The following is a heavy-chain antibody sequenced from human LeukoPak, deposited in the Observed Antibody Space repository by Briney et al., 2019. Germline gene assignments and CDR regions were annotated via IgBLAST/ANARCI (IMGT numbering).Heavy chain of an antibody. Sequence: PSGTLSLTCAVYGGSFSGYYWSWIRQPPGKGLEWIGEINHSGSTNYNPSLKSRVTISVDTSKNQFSLKLSSVTAADTAVYYCARLLGCSSTSCYYNYYYYYMDVWGKGTTVTVSS. CDR3: ARLLGCSSTSCYYNYYYYYMDV. CDR2: INHSGST. D-gene: IGHD2-2*01. CDR1: GGSFSGYY. V-gene: IGHV4-34*01. J-gene: IGHJ6*03.